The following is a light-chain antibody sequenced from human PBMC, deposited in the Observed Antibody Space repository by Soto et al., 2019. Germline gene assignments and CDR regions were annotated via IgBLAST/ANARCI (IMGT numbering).Light chain of an antibody. Sequence: DIQMTQSPSSLSASVGDRVTMTCRASQGISTYLDWYQQKPGEAPKLLIYAASSLQSGVPSRFSGSESETDFTLTISSLQPEDFANYSCQQSYNTPWTFGQGTKVDI. CDR1: QGISTY. CDR3: QQSYNTPWT. CDR2: AAS. J-gene: IGKJ1*01. V-gene: IGKV1-39*01.